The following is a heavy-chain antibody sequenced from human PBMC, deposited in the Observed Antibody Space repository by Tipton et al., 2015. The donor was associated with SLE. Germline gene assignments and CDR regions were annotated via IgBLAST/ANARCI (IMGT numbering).Heavy chain of an antibody. D-gene: IGHD3-3*01. Sequence: GLVKPSETLSLSCDVSGFSISSGYYWGWIRQPPGKGLEWIGSIYQGRNSYYNPSLKSRISMSMDTFKNQAFLGLNSVTAADTAVYYCGRQEWVTKPNGFDPWGQGTLVTVSS. J-gene: IGHJ5*02. CDR3: GRQEWVTKPNGFDP. CDR2: IYQGRNS. CDR1: GFSISSGYY. V-gene: IGHV4-38-2*01.